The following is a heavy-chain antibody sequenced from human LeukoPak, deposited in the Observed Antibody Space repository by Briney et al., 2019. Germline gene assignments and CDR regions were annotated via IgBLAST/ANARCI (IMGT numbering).Heavy chain of an antibody. Sequence: GGSLRLSCAASGFTFSSYAMHWVRQAPGKGLEYVSAISSNGGSTYYANSVKGRFTISRDNSKNTLYLQMGSLRAEDMAGYYCARLTADLYSGSYYYFDYWGQGTLVTVSS. CDR3: ARLTADLYSGSYYYFDY. V-gene: IGHV3-64*01. CDR2: ISSNGGST. CDR1: GFTFSSYA. J-gene: IGHJ4*02. D-gene: IGHD1-26*01.